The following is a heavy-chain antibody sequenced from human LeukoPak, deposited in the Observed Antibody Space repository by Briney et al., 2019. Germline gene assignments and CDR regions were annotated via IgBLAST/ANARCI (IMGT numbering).Heavy chain of an antibody. CDR3: ARDLLGDY. J-gene: IGHJ4*02. Sequence: GGSLRLSCAASGFTVSSNYMNWVRQAPGKGLEWVSSISSSSSYIYYADSVKGRFTISRDNAKNSLYLQMNSLRAEDTAVYYCARDLLGDYWGQGTLVTVSS. CDR1: GFTVSSNY. V-gene: IGHV3-21*01. CDR2: ISSSSSYI.